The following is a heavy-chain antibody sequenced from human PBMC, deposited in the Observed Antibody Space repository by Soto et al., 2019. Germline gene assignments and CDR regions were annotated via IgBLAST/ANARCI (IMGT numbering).Heavy chain of an antibody. V-gene: IGHV4-31*03. J-gene: IGHJ5*02. CDR3: ARDRHNNFFDP. CDR2: IYYSGST. Sequence: SETLSLTCTVSGASMSSGGYYWTWIRQSPGNGLEWIGYIYYSGSTYYNPSLESRVAISLDTSRSQFSLTLHSVTAADTAIYYCARDRHNNFFDPWGQGTLVTVSS. CDR1: GASMSSGGYY. D-gene: IGHD6-6*01.